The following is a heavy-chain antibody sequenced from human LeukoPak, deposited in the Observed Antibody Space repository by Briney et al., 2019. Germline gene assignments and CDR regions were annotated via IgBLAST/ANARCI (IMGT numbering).Heavy chain of an antibody. Sequence: AGGSLRLSCVASGFTFSNYAMNWVRQAPGKGLEWVSSVSSSGTYIYYADTDSVKGRFTISRDNAKNSVYLQMNSLRVEDPALYYCARGNGNYRYYFDYWGQGTLVTVSS. V-gene: IGHV3-21*01. CDR1: GFTFSNYA. CDR2: VSSSGTYI. CDR3: ARGNGNYRYYFDY. D-gene: IGHD1-7*01. J-gene: IGHJ4*02.